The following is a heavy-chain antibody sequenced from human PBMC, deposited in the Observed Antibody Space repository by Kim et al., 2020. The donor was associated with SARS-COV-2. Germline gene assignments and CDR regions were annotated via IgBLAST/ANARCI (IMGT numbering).Heavy chain of an antibody. CDR1: GFTFSSYG. CDR3: AKDILEVTPYYYYYGMDV. V-gene: IGHV3-30*18. Sequence: GGSLRLSCAASGFTFSSYGMHWVRQAPGKGLEWVAVISYDGSNKYYADSVKGRFTISRDNSKNTLYLQMNSLRAEDTAVYYCAKDILEVTPYYYYYGMDVWGQGTTVTVSS. CDR2: ISYDGSNK. D-gene: IGHD3-22*01. J-gene: IGHJ6*02.